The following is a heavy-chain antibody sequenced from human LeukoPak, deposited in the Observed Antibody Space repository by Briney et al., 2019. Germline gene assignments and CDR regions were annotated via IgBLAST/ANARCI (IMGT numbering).Heavy chain of an antibody. CDR2: IKGNGEK. CDR3: ARAGWVSNADAVW. D-gene: IGHD1-1*01. J-gene: IGHJ4*02. V-gene: IGHV3-23*01. Sequence: GGSLRLSCAASGFSFTNYAMSWVRQAPARGLEWVSSIKGNGEKFYADPVKGRVSLSRDDSRNTVYLQLTNLRVEDTAIYYCARAGWVSNADAVWWGQGTLVTVSS. CDR1: GFSFTNYA.